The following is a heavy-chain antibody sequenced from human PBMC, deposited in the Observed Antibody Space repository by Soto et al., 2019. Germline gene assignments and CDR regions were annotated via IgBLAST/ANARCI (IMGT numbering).Heavy chain of an antibody. J-gene: IGHJ4*02. V-gene: IGHV3-11*01. Sequence: GGSLRLSCAASGFTFSFYYMSWIRQAPGKGLEWVAYISASGGTTFYADSVKGQFTVSRDNAQRSLYLQMNSLRVEDTAVYYCARNRGTYGLDYWGQGILVTVS. CDR3: ARNRGTYGLDY. D-gene: IGHD1-26*01. CDR1: GFTFSFYY. CDR2: ISASGGTT.